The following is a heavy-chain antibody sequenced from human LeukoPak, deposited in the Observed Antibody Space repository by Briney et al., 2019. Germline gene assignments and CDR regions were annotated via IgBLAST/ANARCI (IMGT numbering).Heavy chain of an antibody. CDR3: ARETWCSSSAGGFDP. D-gene: IGHD6-19*01. Sequence: GGSLRLSCAASGFTFSSYAMRWVRQAPGKGLEWVAVISYDGSNKYYADSVKGRFTISRDNSKNTLYLQMSSLRAEDTAIYYCARETWCSSSAGGFDPWGQGTLVTVSS. CDR2: ISYDGSNK. J-gene: IGHJ5*02. CDR1: GFTFSSYA. V-gene: IGHV3-30-3*01.